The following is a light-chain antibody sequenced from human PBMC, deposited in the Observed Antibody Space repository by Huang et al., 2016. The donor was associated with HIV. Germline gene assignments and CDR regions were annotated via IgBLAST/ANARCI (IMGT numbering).Light chain of an antibody. CDR1: QSVSIY. CDR2: DAS. CDR3: QQRSNWRRFT. J-gene: IGKJ3*01. V-gene: IGKV3-11*01. Sequence: EIVLTQSPATLSLSPGERATLSCRASQSVSIYLAWYQQKPGQAPRLLIYDASNRATSIPARFSGSGSGTDFTLTISSLEPEDFAVYYCQQRSNWRRFTFGPGTKVDIK.